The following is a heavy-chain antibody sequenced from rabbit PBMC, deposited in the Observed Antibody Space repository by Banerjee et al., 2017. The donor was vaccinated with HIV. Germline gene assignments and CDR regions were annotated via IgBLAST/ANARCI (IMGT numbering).Heavy chain of an antibody. CDR1: GFSFSSGYD. Sequence: VGSGGGLVKPGASLTFTCTASGFSFSSGYDMCWVRQAPGKGLEWIGCIYTGSSGSTYSASWAKGRFTISKTSSTTVTLQMTSLTAADTATYFCARRDYGSSAYYDLWGPGTLVTVS. CDR2: IYTGSSGST. CDR3: ARRDYGSSAYYDL. J-gene: IGHJ4*01. V-gene: IGHV1S40*01. D-gene: IGHD1-1*01.